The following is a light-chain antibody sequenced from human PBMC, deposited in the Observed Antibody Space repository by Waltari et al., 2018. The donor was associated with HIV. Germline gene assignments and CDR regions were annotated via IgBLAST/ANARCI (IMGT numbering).Light chain of an antibody. CDR3: SSYKTRNSVV. V-gene: IGLV2-14*01. CDR2: EVS. J-gene: IGLJ2*01. Sequence: QLASVSGSPGQSVTIPCTGTTSDFNDNKYVSWYQQHPGRAPKLIIFEVSYRPSGVSDRFSGSKSGSTASLTISGLQTEDEADYYCSSYKTRNSVVFGGG. CDR1: TSDFNDNKY.